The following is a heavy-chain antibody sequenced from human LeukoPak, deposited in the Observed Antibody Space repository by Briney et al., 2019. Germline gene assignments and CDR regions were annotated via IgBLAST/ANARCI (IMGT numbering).Heavy chain of an antibody. CDR3: AKLPLGASIWYFDS. D-gene: IGHD1-26*01. CDR2: IDSGGST. CDR1: GFTVSSSH. J-gene: IGHJ4*02. Sequence: GGSLRLSCAASGFTVSSSHMSWVRQAPGKGLEWVSVIDSGGSTYYADSVKGRFTISRDNSKNTLYLQMNSLRAEDTAVYYCAKLPLGASIWYFDSWGQGTLVTVSS. V-gene: IGHV3-53*01.